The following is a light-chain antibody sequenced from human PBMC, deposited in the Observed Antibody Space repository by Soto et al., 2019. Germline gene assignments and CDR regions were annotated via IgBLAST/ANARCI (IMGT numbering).Light chain of an antibody. J-gene: IGKJ1*01. CDR1: QSVSSN. CDR2: GAS. Sequence: EIVLTQSPGILSLSPGARATLSCRASQSVSSNLAWYQQKPGQAPRLLIYGASTRATGIPARFSGSGSGTEFTLTISSLQSEDFAVYYCQQYNNWPPTFGQGTKVDIK. V-gene: IGKV3-15*01. CDR3: QQYNNWPPT.